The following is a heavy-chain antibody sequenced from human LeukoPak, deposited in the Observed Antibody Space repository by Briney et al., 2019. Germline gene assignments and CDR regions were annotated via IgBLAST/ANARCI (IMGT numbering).Heavy chain of an antibody. CDR1: GFTFSSYG. D-gene: IGHD4-17*01. Sequence: GGSLRLSCAASGFTFSSYGFHWVRQAPGKGLEWVAVIWSDGSYKYYADSVKGRFTISRDDSKNTLYLQMNSLRAEDTAVYYCARDKSYGDSEDYWGQGTLVTVSS. J-gene: IGHJ4*02. CDR3: ARDKSYGDSEDY. V-gene: IGHV3-33*01. CDR2: IWSDGSYK.